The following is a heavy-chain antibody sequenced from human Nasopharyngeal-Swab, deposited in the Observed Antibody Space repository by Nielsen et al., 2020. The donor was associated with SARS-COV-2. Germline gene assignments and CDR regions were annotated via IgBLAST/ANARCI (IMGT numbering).Heavy chain of an antibody. J-gene: IGHJ6*02. CDR2: IIPILGIA. D-gene: IGHD6-13*01. V-gene: IGHV1-69*04. CDR3: ARGNEGAAAGTGYYYYGMDV. CDR1: GGTFSSYA. Sequence: SVKVSCKASGGTFSSYAISWVRQAPGQGLEWMGRIIPILGIANYAQKFQGRVTITADKSTSTAYMEPSSLRSEDTAVYYCARGNEGAAAGTGYYYYGMDVWGQGTTVTVSS.